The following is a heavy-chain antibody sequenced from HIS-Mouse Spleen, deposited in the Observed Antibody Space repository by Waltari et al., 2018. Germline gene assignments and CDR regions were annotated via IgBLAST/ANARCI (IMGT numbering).Heavy chain of an antibody. J-gene: IGHJ2*01. CDR1: GGSISSSSYY. CDR3: AREIPYSSSWYDWYFDL. D-gene: IGHD6-13*01. CDR2: IYYSGIN. Sequence: QLQLQESGPGLVKPSETLSLTCTVSGGSISSSSYYWGWIRQPPGKGLGWIGSIYYSGINYYNPALKSRVTISVDTSKNQFSLKLSSVTAADTAVYYCAREIPYSSSWYDWYFDLWGRGTLVTVSS. V-gene: IGHV4-39*07.